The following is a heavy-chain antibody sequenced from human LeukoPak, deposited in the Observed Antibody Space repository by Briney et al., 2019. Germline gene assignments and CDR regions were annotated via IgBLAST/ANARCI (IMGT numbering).Heavy chain of an antibody. CDR3: ARGGYSSGWYGGEFDY. D-gene: IGHD6-19*01. Sequence: ASVKVSCKASGYTFTSYDINWVRQATGQGLEWMGWMNPNSGNTGYAQKFQGRVTMTRNTSISTAYMELSSLRSEDTAVYYCARGGYSSGWYGGEFDYWGQGTLVTVSS. V-gene: IGHV1-8*01. J-gene: IGHJ4*02. CDR2: MNPNSGNT. CDR1: GYTFTSYD.